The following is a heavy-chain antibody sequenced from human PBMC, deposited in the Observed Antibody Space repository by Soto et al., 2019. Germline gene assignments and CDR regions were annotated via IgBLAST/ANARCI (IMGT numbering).Heavy chain of an antibody. V-gene: IGHV3-66*01. Sequence: GGSLRLSCAASGFTVGSNYMSWVRQTPGKGLEWVSLIYSGGAIVYADSVMGRFTVSRGNSRNTLYLQMNSLRAEDTAVYFCARDFGSDATGYYGMDVWGQGTTVTVSS. CDR3: ARDFGSDATGYYGMDV. J-gene: IGHJ6*02. CDR1: GFTVGSNY. CDR2: IYSGGAI. D-gene: IGHD3-10*01.